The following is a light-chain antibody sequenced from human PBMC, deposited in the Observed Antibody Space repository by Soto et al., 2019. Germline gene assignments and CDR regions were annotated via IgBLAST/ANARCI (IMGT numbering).Light chain of an antibody. V-gene: IGLV2-23*02. CDR2: EVS. Sequence: QSVLTQPASVSGSPGQSITISCTGTSSDVGSYNIVSWYQQHPGKAPKLMISEVSKRPSGVSNRFSGSKSGNTASLTISGLQPEDVADYYCCSYAGSSTVIFGGGTMLTVL. CDR1: SSDVGSYNI. J-gene: IGLJ2*01. CDR3: CSYAGSSTVI.